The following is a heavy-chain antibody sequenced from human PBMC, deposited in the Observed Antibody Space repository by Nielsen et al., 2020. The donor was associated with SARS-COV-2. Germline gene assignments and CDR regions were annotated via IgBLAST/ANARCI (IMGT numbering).Heavy chain of an antibody. V-gene: IGHV4-59*01. CDR3: ARDFDGSGLVDY. CDR2: IYYSGST. CDR1: GGSISSYY. Sequence: SETLSLTCTVSGGSISSYYWSWIRQPPGKGLEWIGYIYYSGSTNYNPSLKSRVTISVDTSKNQFSLKLSSVTAADTAVYYCARDFDGSGLVDYWGQGTLATVSS. J-gene: IGHJ4*02. D-gene: IGHD3-10*01.